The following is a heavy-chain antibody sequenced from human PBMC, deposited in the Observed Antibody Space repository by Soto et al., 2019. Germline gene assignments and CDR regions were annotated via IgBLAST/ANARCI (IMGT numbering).Heavy chain of an antibody. V-gene: IGHV1-69*13. CDR1: GGTFSSYA. CDR3: ARDILLYDYVLGSYRYIPYFYGMDV. CDR2: IIPIFGTA. J-gene: IGHJ6*02. D-gene: IGHD3-16*02. Sequence: ASVKVSCKASGGTFSSYAISWVRQAPGQGLEWMGGIIPIFGTANYAQKFQGRVTITADESTSTAYMELSSLRSEDTAVYYCARDILLYDYVLGSYRYIPYFYGMDVWGQGTTVTVSS.